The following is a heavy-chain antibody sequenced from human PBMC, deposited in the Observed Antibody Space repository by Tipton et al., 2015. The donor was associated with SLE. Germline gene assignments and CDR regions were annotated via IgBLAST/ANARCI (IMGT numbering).Heavy chain of an antibody. CDR3: ARYNSPSWFDP. CDR1: GGSISSSGYY. J-gene: IGHJ5*02. V-gene: IGHV4-39*07. CDR2: IHYSGST. D-gene: IGHD6-19*01. Sequence: TLSLTCTVSGGSISSSGYYWGWIRQPPGKGLGWIGGIHYSGSTYYNPSLKSRVTISVDTSKNQFSLKLSSVTTADTAVYYCARYNSPSWFDPWGQGTLVTVSS.